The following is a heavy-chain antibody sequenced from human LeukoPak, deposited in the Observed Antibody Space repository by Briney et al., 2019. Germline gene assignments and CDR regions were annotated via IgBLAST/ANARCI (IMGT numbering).Heavy chain of an antibody. CDR1: GFTFSSYW. Sequence: GGSLRLSCAASGFTFSSYWMHWVRQAPGKGLVWVSRINSDGSSTSYADSVKGRFTISRDNAKNRLYLQMNSLRAEDTAVYYCARDQAVAEAEFDYWGQGTLVTVSS. CDR3: ARDQAVAEAEFDY. CDR2: INSDGSST. D-gene: IGHD6-19*01. V-gene: IGHV3-74*01. J-gene: IGHJ4*02.